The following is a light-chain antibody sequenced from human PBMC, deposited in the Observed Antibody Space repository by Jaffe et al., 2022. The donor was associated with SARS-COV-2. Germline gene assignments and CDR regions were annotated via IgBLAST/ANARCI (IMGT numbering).Light chain of an antibody. CDR1: HSVNSD. Sequence: ETVMTQSPATLSVSPGERATLSCRASHSVNSDLAWYQQKPGQAPRLLIYGSSTRATGIPARVSGSGSGTEFTLTISSLQSEDFAVYYCQQYNNWPLTFGGGTKVEIK. V-gene: IGKV3-15*01. CDR2: GSS. J-gene: IGKJ4*01. CDR3: QQYNNWPLT.